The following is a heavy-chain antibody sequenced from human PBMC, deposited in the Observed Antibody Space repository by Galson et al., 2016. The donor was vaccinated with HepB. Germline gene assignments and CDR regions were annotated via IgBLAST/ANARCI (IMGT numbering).Heavy chain of an antibody. J-gene: IGHJ5*02. V-gene: IGHV3-30*18. D-gene: IGHD2-15*01. CDR3: AKDVVGLGRRPYNWFDP. Sequence: SLRLSCAASGFTFSSYGMHWVRQAPGKGLEWVAVISYDGSNKYYADSVKGRFTISRDNSKNTLYLQMDSLRAEDTAVYYCAKDVVGLGRRPYNWFDPWGQGTLVTVFS. CDR1: GFTFSSYG. CDR2: ISYDGSNK.